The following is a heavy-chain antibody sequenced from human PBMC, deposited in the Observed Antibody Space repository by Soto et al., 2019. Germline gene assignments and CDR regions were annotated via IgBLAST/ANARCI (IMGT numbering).Heavy chain of an antibody. Sequence: QVQLVESGGGVVQPGRSLRLSCAASGFTFSSYGMHWVRQAPGKGLEWVAVIWYDGSNKYYADSVKGRFTISRDNSKNTLYLQMNSLRAEDTAVYYCAREVHMYYYDSSGADAFDIWGQGTIVTVSS. CDR3: AREVHMYYYDSSGADAFDI. V-gene: IGHV3-33*01. D-gene: IGHD3-22*01. J-gene: IGHJ3*02. CDR2: IWYDGSNK. CDR1: GFTFSSYG.